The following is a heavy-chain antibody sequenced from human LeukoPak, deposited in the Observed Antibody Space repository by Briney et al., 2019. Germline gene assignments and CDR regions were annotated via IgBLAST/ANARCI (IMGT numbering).Heavy chain of an antibody. CDR3: ARAGQWLVLYEPFDY. CDR2: ISYDGSNK. D-gene: IGHD6-19*01. CDR1: GFTFSSYA. Sequence: HPGGSLRLSCAASGFTFSSYAMHWVRQAPGKGLEWVAVISYDGSNKYYADSVKGRFTISRDNSKNTLYLQMNSLRAEDTAVYYCARAGQWLVLYEPFDYWGQGTLVTVSS. V-gene: IGHV3-30*04. J-gene: IGHJ4*02.